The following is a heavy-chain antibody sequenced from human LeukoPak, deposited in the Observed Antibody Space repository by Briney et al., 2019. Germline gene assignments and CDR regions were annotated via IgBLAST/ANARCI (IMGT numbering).Heavy chain of an antibody. V-gene: IGHV3-23*01. CDR1: GFTFSSYA. CDR3: AKLTITMVRGVIIIDY. Sequence: GGSLRLSCAASGFTFSSYAMSWVRQAPGKGLEWVSAISGSGGSTYYADSVKGRFTISRDNSKNTLYLQMNSLRAEDTAVYYCAKLTITMVRGVIIIDYWGQGTLVTVSS. D-gene: IGHD3-10*01. J-gene: IGHJ4*02. CDR2: ISGSGGST.